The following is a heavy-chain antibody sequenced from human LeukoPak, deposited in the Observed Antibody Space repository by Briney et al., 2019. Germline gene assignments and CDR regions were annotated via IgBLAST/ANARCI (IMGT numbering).Heavy chain of an antibody. CDR1: GFTFRHYD. J-gene: IGHJ4*02. Sequence: GGSLRLSCVASGFTFRHYDMSWVRQAPGKGLEWVSSINTSGGSTYYADSLQGRFTISRDNSKNTLYLQMNSLRAEDTAVYYCAKDHDSSGYYFFDYWGQGTLVTVSS. CDR3: AKDHDSSGYYFFDY. V-gene: IGHV3-23*01. D-gene: IGHD3-22*01. CDR2: INTSGGST.